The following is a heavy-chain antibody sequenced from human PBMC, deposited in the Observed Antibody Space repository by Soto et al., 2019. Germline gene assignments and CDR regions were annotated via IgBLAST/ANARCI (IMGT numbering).Heavy chain of an antibody. V-gene: IGHV3-33*01. D-gene: IGHD2-15*01. J-gene: IGHJ4*02. Sequence: QVHLVESGGGVVQPGRSLRLSCAASGFTFSTYGMHWVRQAPGKGLEWVALIWNHGREDSYADSVKGRFTISRDNSKNTRYLQMNSLRADEKAVYYCVRGPLLVGDVTSFDYWGQGTLVTVSS. CDR3: VRGPLLVGDVTSFDY. CDR2: IWNHGRED. CDR1: GFTFSTYG.